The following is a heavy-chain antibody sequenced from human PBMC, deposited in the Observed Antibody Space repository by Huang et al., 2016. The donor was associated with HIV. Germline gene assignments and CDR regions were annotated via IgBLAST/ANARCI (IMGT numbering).Heavy chain of an antibody. CDR3: ARGLSGNIDS. CDR2: IVPMFGTR. J-gene: IGHJ4*02. V-gene: IGHV1-69*01. Sequence: QVQLVQSGAELKKPGSSVKVSCTASGGTFSSHTITWARQARGKGFEWMGEIVPMFGTRNNAQNFQGRVTITADEATATTYLELSSLKFEDTAIYYCARGLSGNIDSWGQGSLVTVSS. D-gene: IGHD1-20*01. CDR1: GGTFSSHT.